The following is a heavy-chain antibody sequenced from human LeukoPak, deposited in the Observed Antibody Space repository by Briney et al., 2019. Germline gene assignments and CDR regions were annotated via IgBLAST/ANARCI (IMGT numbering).Heavy chain of an antibody. J-gene: IGHJ3*02. CDR1: DDSFSSHY. D-gene: IGHD4-17*01. CDR3: ARDLVTVTKGFDI. CDR2: ISYIGST. V-gene: IGHV4-59*11. Sequence: PSETLSLTCTVSDDSFSSHYWTWIRQPPGKGLEWIGYISYIGSTNYNPSLKSRVTISIDTSKNQFSLKLSSVTAADTAVYYCARDLVTVTKGFDIWGQGTMVSVSS.